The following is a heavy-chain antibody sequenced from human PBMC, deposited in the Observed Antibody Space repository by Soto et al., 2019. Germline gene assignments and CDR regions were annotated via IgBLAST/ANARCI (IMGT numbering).Heavy chain of an antibody. CDR3: AKDGYSSSWPYYFDY. J-gene: IGHJ4*02. V-gene: IGHV3-23*01. Sequence: GGSLRLSCAASGFTFSSYAMSWVRQAPGKGLEWVSAISGSGGSTYYADSVKGRFTISRDNSKNTLYLQMNSLRAEDTAVYYCAKDGYSSSWPYYFDYWGQGTLVTVSS. CDR1: GFTFSSYA. D-gene: IGHD6-13*01. CDR2: ISGSGGST.